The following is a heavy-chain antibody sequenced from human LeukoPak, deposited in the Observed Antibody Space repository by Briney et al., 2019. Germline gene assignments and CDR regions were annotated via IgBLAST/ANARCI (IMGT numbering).Heavy chain of an antibody. CDR2: IKPDGSEE. Sequence: GRSLRLSCAASGFTFRNYGMHWARQAPGKGLEWVATIKPDGSEEYYVDSVKGRFTISRDNAKNSLYLQMNSLRAEDTAVYYCAKPSRSSSNEYWGQGTLVTVSS. J-gene: IGHJ4*02. V-gene: IGHV3-7*05. CDR3: AKPSRSSSNEY. D-gene: IGHD6-13*01. CDR1: GFTFRNYG.